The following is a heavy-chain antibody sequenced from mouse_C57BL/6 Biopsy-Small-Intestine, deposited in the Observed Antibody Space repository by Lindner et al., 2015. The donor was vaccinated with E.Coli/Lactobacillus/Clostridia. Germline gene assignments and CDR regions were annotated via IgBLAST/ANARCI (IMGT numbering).Heavy chain of an antibody. CDR3: ARWFDYYFDY. J-gene: IGHJ2*01. D-gene: IGHD2-2*01. CDR2: INPYNGGT. Sequence: VQLQESGPVLVKPGASVKMSCKASGYTFTDYYMNWVKQSHGKSLEWIGVINPYNGGTSYNQKFKGKATLTVDKSSSTAYMELNSLTSEDSAVYYCARWFDYYFDYWGQGTTLTVSS. V-gene: IGHV1-19*01. CDR1: GYTFTDYY.